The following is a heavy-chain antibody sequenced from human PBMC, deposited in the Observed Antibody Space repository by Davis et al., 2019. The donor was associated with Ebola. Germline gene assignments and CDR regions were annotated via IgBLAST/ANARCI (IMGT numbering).Heavy chain of an antibody. D-gene: IGHD2-8*02. CDR1: GLTFSRYG. Sequence: GESLKISCVASGLTFSRYGMHWVRQTPGKGLEWVAFIWFDGRNAHYIGSVKGRFTISRDNSKNTLYLQMNSLRPEDTAMYYCAKDPGGHTGESDYWGQGTLVIVSS. CDR2: IWFDGRNA. CDR3: AKDPGGHTGESDY. J-gene: IGHJ4*02. V-gene: IGHV3-30*02.